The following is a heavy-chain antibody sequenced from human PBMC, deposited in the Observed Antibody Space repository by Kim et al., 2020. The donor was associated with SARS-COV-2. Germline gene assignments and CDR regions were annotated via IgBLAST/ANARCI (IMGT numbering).Heavy chain of an antibody. V-gene: IGHV3-53*01. J-gene: IGHJ1*01. CDR3: ARGYSSSWFYFQH. Sequence: YADSVKGRFTISRHNSKNTLYLQMNSLRAEDTAVYYCARGYSSSWFYFQHWGQGTLVTVSS. D-gene: IGHD6-13*01.